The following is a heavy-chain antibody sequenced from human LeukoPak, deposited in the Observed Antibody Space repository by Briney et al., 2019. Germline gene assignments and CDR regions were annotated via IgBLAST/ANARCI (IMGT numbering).Heavy chain of an antibody. CDR2: IHYSGGT. V-gene: IGHV4-59*08. CDR1: GGSISYYY. CDR3: AKHSVLTGSGYAFDI. D-gene: IGHD3-9*01. J-gene: IGHJ3*02. Sequence: TSETLSLTCTVSGGSISYYYWSWIRQSPGKGLEWIGYIHYSGGTKYNPSLKSRVTISVDTSMNQFSLKLSSVTAADTAIYYCAKHSVLTGSGYAFDIWGQGTVVTVSS.